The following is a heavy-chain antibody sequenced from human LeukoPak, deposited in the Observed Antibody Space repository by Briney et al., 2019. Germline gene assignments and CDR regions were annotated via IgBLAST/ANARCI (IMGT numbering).Heavy chain of an antibody. CDR3: ARASPHDFWSGHLYDY. CDR2: IYYSGST. V-gene: IGHV4-31*03. D-gene: IGHD3-3*01. J-gene: IGHJ4*02. Sequence: KTSETLSLTCTVSGGSISSGGYYWSWIRQHPGKGLEWIVYIYYSGSTYYNPSLKSRVTISVDTSKNQFSLKLSSVTAADTAVYYCARASPHDFWSGHLYDYWGQGTLSPSPQ. CDR1: GGSISSGGYY.